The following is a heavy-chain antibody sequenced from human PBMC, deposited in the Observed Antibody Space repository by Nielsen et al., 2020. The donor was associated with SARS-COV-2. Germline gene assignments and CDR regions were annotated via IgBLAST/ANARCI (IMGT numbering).Heavy chain of an antibody. D-gene: IGHD1-26*01. CDR1: GFPFSSFA. Sequence: GESLKISCAASGFPFSSFAMHWVRQAPGKGLEWVAVISFDGSAEYSADSVKGRFTISRDNAKNTLYLQMTSLRTEDTAVYYCAREDSWELLRTYDALDIWGQGTMVSVSS. V-gene: IGHV3-30-3*01. CDR3: AREDSWELLRTYDALDI. CDR2: ISFDGSAE. J-gene: IGHJ3*02.